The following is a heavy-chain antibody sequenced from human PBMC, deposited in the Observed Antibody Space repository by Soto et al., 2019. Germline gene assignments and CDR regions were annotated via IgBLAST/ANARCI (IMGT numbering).Heavy chain of an antibody. Sequence: GGSLRLSCAASGFTVSSNYMSWVRQAPGKGLEWVSVIYSGGSTYYADSVKGRFTISRDNSKNTLYLQMNSLRAEDTAVYYRAREGSGGNFYYYYYYGMDVWGQGTTVTVSS. J-gene: IGHJ6*02. V-gene: IGHV3-53*01. CDR1: GFTVSSNY. D-gene: IGHD2-21*02. CDR3: AREGSGGNFYYYYYYGMDV. CDR2: IYSGGST.